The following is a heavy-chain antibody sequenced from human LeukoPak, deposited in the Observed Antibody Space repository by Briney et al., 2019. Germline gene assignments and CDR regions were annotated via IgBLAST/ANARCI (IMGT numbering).Heavy chain of an antibody. V-gene: IGHV3-7*03. J-gene: IGHJ4*02. D-gene: IGHD2-21*02. CDR2: INPDGSGT. CDR3: ARDPDYGDPGPFFDY. CDR1: GFTFGTYW. Sequence: GGSLRLSCATSGFTFGTYWVTWVRQAPGTGLEWVANINPDGSGTFYVGSVKGRFTISRDNAKNSLYLHMNSLRAEDTAIYYCARDPDYGDPGPFFDYWGQGALVTVSS.